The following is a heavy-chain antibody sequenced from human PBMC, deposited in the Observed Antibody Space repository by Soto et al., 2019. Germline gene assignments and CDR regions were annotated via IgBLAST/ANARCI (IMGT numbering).Heavy chain of an antibody. V-gene: IGHV3-7*01. CDR2: TKRDASET. D-gene: IGHD4-17*01. J-gene: IGHJ6*02. CDR1: GFNCSSYW. CDR3: ARPPVKGIHV. Sequence: PGGSLRLSCEGTGFNCSSYWMHWVRQAPGKGLEWVANTKRDASETYYADSVKGRFTISRDNTKNSLYLQMNSLRVEDTAVYYCARPPVKGIHVWGQGTTVTVSS.